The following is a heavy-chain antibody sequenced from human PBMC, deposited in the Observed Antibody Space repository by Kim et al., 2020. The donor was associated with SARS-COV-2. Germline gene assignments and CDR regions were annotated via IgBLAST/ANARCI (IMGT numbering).Heavy chain of an antibody. CDR3: ARLGPVTANYYYGMDV. J-gene: IGHJ6*02. D-gene: IGHD2-21*02. V-gene: IGHV3-53*01. Sequence: SVRGRFTLSRDNSRNTVYLQMNSLRAEDTAVYYCARLGPVTANYYYGMDVWGQGTTVTVSS.